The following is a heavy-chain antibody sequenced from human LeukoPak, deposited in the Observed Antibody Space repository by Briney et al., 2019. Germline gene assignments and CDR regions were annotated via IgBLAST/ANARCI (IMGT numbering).Heavy chain of an antibody. J-gene: IGHJ4*02. D-gene: IGHD2-2*01. CDR3: AKGDNIVVVPAAMDY. CDR2: ISGSGVST. CDR1: GFTVSSNY. Sequence: GGSLRLSCAASGFTVSSNYMSWVRQAPGKGLEWVSVISGSGVSTYYADSVKGRFTISRDNSKNTLYLQMNSLRAEDTAVYYCAKGDNIVVVPAAMDYWGQGTLVTVSS. V-gene: IGHV3-23*01.